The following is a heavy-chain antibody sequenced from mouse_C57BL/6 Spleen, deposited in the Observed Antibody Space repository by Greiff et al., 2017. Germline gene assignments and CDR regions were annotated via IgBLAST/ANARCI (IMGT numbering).Heavy chain of an antibody. CDR3: TTPNYFDY. J-gene: IGHJ2*01. CDR2: IDPENGDT. Sequence: EVQLQQSGAELVRPGASVKLSCTASGFNIKDDYMHWVKQRPEQGLEWIGWIDPENGDTEYASKFQGKATITADTSSNPAYLQLSSLTSEDTAVYYCTTPNYFDYWGQGTTLTVSS. V-gene: IGHV14-4*01. CDR1: GFNIKDDY.